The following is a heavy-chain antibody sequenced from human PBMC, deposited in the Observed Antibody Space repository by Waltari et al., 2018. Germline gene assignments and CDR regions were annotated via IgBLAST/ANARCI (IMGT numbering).Heavy chain of an antibody. CDR2: CFSSGIT. Sequence: QVQLHESGPGLVKPSETLSLTCTVSGGSVSGYFWSWIRHLPGRGREGSGNCFSSGITNENPSRKSRDTIAVETSNNQVSLKLSSVTDADAAVYYCARDRYWRGGICYDWFFDAWGRGTLVTVSS. V-gene: IGHV4-59*02. CDR1: GGSVSGYF. CDR3: ARDRYWRGGICYDWFFDA. J-gene: IGHJ2*01. D-gene: IGHD2-15*01.